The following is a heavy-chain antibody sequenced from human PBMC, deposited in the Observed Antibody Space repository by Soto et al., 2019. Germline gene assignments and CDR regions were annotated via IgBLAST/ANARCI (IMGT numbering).Heavy chain of an antibody. Sequence: ASVKACCKAPRYAFTSYYMHWVRQAPGQGLEWMGIINPSGGSTRYSQMFQGRVTMTRDTSTRTVYMELTRLRSEDTAGYYCARDSRQAYVYWGQGTLVTVS. J-gene: IGHJ4*02. D-gene: IGHD2-21*01. CDR2: INPSGGST. CDR3: ARDSRQAYVY. V-gene: IGHV1-46*01. CDR1: RYAFTSYY.